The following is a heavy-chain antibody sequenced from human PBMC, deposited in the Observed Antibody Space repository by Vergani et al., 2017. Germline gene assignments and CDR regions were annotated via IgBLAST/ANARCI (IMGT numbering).Heavy chain of an antibody. CDR1: GFTFSSYG. D-gene: IGHD2-2*02. J-gene: IGHJ6*02. V-gene: IGHV3-30*03. Sequence: QVQLVESGGGVVQPGRSLRLSCAASGFTFSSYGMHWVRQAPGKGLEWVAVISYDGSNKYYADSVKGRFTISRDNSKNTLYLQMNSLRAEDTAVYYCARDPCRSTSCYRGVYGMDVWGQGTTVTVSS. CDR3: ARDPCRSTSCYRGVYGMDV. CDR2: ISYDGSNK.